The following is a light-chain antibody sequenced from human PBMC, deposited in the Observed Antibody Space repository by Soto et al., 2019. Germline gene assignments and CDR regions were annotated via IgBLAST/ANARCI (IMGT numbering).Light chain of an antibody. CDR3: SSSTNTNTLVI. CDR1: SSDIGRYKF. CDR2: EGT. J-gene: IGLJ2*01. Sequence: QSALTQPASVSGSPGQSITISCTGTSSDIGRYKFVSWFQQHPGKAPKLLIFEGTNRPSGVSNRFSGAKSANTASLTISVLQPEDEAMYFCSSSTNTNTLVIFGGGTKVTVL. V-gene: IGLV2-14*01.